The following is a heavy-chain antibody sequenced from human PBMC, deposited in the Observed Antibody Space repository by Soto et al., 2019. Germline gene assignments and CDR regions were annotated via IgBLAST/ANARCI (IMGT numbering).Heavy chain of an antibody. CDR1: GYTFTSYG. J-gene: IGHJ4*02. V-gene: IGHV1-18*01. CDR2: ISAYSGNT. Sequence: QVQLVQSGAEVKKPGASVRVSCKASGYTFTSYGISWVRQAPGLVLEWMGWISAYSGNTNYAQKLQGRVTMTTDTSTSTAYMELRSLSSGDTAVYYCARETPVTTFDSWGQGTLVTVSS. D-gene: IGHD4-17*01. CDR3: ARETPVTTFDS.